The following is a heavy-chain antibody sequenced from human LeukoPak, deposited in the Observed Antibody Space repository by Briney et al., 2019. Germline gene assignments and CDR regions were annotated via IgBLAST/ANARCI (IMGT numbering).Heavy chain of an antibody. D-gene: IGHD1-7*01. V-gene: IGHV4-4*07. CDR1: DGSISSYY. CDR3: ARELELRGRGLDF. CDR2: IYTSGNT. J-gene: IGHJ4*02. Sequence: SETLSLTCTVSDGSISSYYWSWIRQPAGKGLEWIGRIYTSGNTNYNPSLKSRVTMSVDASKNQFSLKLSSVTAADTAVYYCARELELRGRGLDFWGQGTLVTVSS.